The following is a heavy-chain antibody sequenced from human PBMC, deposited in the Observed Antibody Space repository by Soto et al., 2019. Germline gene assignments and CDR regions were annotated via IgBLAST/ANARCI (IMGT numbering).Heavy chain of an antibody. CDR3: ARVSRELRNYYYYGMDV. CDR1: GGSFSGYY. J-gene: IGHJ6*02. CDR2: INHSGST. Sequence: SETLSLTCAVYGGSFSGYYWSWIRQPPGKGLEWIGEINHSGSTNYNPSLKSRVTISVDTSKNQFSLKLSSVTAADTAVYYCARVSRELRNYYYYGMDVWGQGTTVTSP. D-gene: IGHD1-7*01. V-gene: IGHV4-34*01.